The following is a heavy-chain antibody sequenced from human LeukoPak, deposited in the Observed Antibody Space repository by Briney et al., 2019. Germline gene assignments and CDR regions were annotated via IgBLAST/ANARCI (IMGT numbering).Heavy chain of an antibody. CDR1: GFAFSSHS. J-gene: IGHJ4*02. D-gene: IGHD6-13*01. CDR3: AREAGMDQY. Sequence: GGSLRLSCAASGFAFSSHSMNWVRQAPGKGLEWVSSISGTSTYIYYADSVKGRFTISRDNAKNSVYLQMNSLRAEDTAVYYCAREAGMDQYWGQGTLVTVSP. V-gene: IGHV3-21*01. CDR2: ISGTSTYI.